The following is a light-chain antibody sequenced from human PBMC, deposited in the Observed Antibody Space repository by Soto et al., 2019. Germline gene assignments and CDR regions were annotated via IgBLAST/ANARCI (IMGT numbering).Light chain of an antibody. J-gene: IGLJ2*01. Sequence: QSVLTQPPSVSGAPGQRVTISCTGSNSNIGAGYDVYWYQQLPGAAPKLLVYGNINRPSGVPDRFSGSRSGSSASLAITGLQADDEADYYCQSFDTNLRDYVFGGGTKLTVL. V-gene: IGLV1-40*01. CDR3: QSFDTNLRDYV. CDR2: GNI. CDR1: NSNIGAGYD.